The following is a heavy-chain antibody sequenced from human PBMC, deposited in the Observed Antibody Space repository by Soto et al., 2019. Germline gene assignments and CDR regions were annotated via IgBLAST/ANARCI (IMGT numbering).Heavy chain of an antibody. Sequence: EMQLVESGGGLVQPGGSLRLSCAASGFTFSSYDMHWVRQPPGKGLEWVSAIGPAGDTYYPGSVQGRFTISRDNAKNSLYLQVNTLRAEDTAIYYCATGGWGSSWYEGGSRIDYWGQGTLVTVSS. CDR1: GFTFSSYD. CDR3: ATGGWGSSWYEGGSRIDY. J-gene: IGHJ4*02. V-gene: IGHV3-13*01. D-gene: IGHD6-13*01. CDR2: IGPAGDT.